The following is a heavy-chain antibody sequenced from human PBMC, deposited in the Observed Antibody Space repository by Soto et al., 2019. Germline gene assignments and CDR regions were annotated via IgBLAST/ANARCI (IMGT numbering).Heavy chain of an antibody. V-gene: IGHV4-59*01. CDR2: IYYSGST. Sequence: TLSLTCTVSGGSISSYYWSWIRQPPGKGLEWIGYIYYSGSTNYNPSLKSRVTISVDTSKNQFSLKLSSVTAADTAVYYCARLLTGYYGYYFDYWGQGTLVTVSS. CDR1: GGSISSYY. CDR3: ARLLTGYYGYYFDY. J-gene: IGHJ4*02. D-gene: IGHD3-9*01.